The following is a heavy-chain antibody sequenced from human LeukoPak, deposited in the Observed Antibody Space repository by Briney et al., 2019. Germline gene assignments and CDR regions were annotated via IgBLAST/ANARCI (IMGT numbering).Heavy chain of an antibody. V-gene: IGHV1-18*01. CDR1: GYTFTSYG. CDR2: ISAYNGNT. Sequence: GASVKVSCKASGYTFTSYGISWVRQAPGQGLEWMGWISAYNGNTNYAQKLQGRVTMTTDTSTSTAYMELRSLRSDDTAVYYCARDSWVRGVIITYDYWGQGTLVTVSS. CDR3: ARDSWVRGVIITYDY. D-gene: IGHD3-10*01. J-gene: IGHJ4*02.